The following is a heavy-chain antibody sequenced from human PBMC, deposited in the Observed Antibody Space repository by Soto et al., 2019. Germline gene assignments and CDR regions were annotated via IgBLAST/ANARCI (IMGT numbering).Heavy chain of an antibody. Sequence: PSETLSLTCTVSGGSISSYYWSWIRQPPGKGLEWIGYIYYSGSTNYNPSLKSRVTISVDTSKNQFSLKLSSVTAADTAVYYCARDSGITGTTRPDYYYYGMDVWGQGTTVTVS. CDR3: ARDSGITGTTRPDYYYYGMDV. CDR1: GGSISSYY. J-gene: IGHJ6*02. D-gene: IGHD1-20*01. CDR2: IYYSGST. V-gene: IGHV4-59*01.